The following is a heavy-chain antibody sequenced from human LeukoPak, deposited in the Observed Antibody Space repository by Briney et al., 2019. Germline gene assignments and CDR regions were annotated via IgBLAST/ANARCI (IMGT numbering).Heavy chain of an antibody. D-gene: IGHD5-18*01. V-gene: IGHV3-48*02. CDR3: ARALVAMVTPQFDY. CDR2: ISSSSSAI. J-gene: IGHJ4*02. CDR1: GFTFSTYT. Sequence: PGGSLRLSCAASGFTFSTYTMNWVRQAPGRGLEWISYISSSSSAISYEDSVKGRFTISRDNAKNSLYLQMNSLRDEDTAVYYCARALVAMVTPQFDYWGQGTLVTVSS.